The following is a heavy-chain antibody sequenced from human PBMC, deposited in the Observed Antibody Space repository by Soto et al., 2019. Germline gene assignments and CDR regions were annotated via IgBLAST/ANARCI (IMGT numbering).Heavy chain of an antibody. Sequence: EVQLVESGGALVQPGGSLRLSCAASGFTFSSYWMHWVRQVPGEGLVWVSRIKTDGSSTSYADSVKGRFTISRDNAKNTMYLQMNNLAAEDSAVYYCARGVVGHYEFDYWGQGVLVTVSS. CDR3: ARGVVGHYEFDY. CDR2: IKTDGSST. V-gene: IGHV3-74*01. D-gene: IGHD2-15*01. CDR1: GFTFSSYW. J-gene: IGHJ4*02.